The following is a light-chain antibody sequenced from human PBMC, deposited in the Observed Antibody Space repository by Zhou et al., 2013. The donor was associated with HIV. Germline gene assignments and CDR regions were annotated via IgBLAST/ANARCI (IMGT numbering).Light chain of an antibody. CDR3: QQYYRTPALT. J-gene: IGKJ4*01. Sequence: DIQMTQSPSSLSASVGDRVTITCRASQGISSSLAWYQQKPGKAPKLLLYAASRLESGVPSRFSGSGSGTDYTLTISSLQPEDFATYYCQQYYRTPALTFGGGTKVEIK. CDR1: QGISSS. CDR2: AAS. V-gene: IGKV1-NL1*01.